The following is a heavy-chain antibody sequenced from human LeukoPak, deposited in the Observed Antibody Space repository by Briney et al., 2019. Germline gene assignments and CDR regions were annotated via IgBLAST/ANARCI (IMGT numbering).Heavy chain of an antibody. Sequence: GGTLRLSCAASGFTFTSYWMHWVRQAPGKGLMWVSRINGDGSTTSYVDSVRGRFTISRDNAKNTLYLQMNSLRAEDTAVYYCAGGGYCSRANCFAPLFDYWGQGTLVTVSS. J-gene: IGHJ4*02. D-gene: IGHD2-2*01. CDR3: AGGGYCSRANCFAPLFDY. V-gene: IGHV3-74*01. CDR2: INGDGSTT. CDR1: GFTFTSYW.